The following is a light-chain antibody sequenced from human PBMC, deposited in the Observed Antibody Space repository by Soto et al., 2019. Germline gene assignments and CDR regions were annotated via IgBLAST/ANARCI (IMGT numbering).Light chain of an antibody. J-gene: IGKJ1*01. CDR1: QSVSSY. CDR3: QQRSNSWT. V-gene: IGKV3-11*01. CDR2: DAS. Sequence: EIVLTQSPATLSLSPGERATLSCRASQSVSSYLAWYQQKPGQAPRLLIYDASNRATGIPARFSGSGSGTDFTLTISSLEPEDFAVYYCQQRSNSWTFDQGTKVEIK.